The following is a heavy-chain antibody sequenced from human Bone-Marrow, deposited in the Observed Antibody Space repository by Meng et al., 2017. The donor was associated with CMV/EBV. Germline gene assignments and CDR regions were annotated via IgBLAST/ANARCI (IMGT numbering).Heavy chain of an antibody. V-gene: IGHV4-39*01. CDR3: ARSHPRSWHY. J-gene: IGHJ4*02. CDR1: GGSISSSSHY. CDR2: IYYSGIT. D-gene: IGHD6-13*01. Sequence: SETLSLTCTASGGSISSSSHYWGWIRQAPGKGLEWIGSIYYSGITYYNPSLKSRVTISVDTSENQFSLKLSSVTAADTAVYYCARSHPRSWHYWGQGTLVTVSS.